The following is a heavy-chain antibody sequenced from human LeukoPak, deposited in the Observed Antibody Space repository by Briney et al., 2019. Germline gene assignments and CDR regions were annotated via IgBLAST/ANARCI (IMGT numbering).Heavy chain of an antibody. D-gene: IGHD1-14*01. CDR1: GGSISSYY. J-gene: IGHJ6*03. V-gene: IGHV4-4*07. CDR2: IYTSGST. Sequence: SETLSLTCTVSGGSISSYYWSWIRQPAGKGLEWIGRIYTSGSTNYNPSLKSRVTMSVDTSKNQFSLKLSSVTAADTAVYYCAREPTGGWDYYYMDVWGKGTTVTVSS. CDR3: AREPTGGWDYYYMDV.